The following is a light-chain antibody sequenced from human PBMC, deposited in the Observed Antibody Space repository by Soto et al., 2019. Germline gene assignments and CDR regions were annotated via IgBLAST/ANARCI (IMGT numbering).Light chain of an antibody. V-gene: IGKV3-15*01. J-gene: IGKJ3*01. CDR3: QQYYKWPPFH. CDR2: NAA. Sequence: VMTESLATGSVTPGERATLSCWASQRIDTSLTWYQQRPGQAPRLLLYNAATRATGIPARFSGRGFGTEFTLTISSLQSEDFALYSCQQYYKWPPFHLGPGT. CDR1: QRIDTS.